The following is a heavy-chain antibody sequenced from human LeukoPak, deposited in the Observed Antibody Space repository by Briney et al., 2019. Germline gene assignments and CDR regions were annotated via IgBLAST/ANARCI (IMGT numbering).Heavy chain of an antibody. CDR3: ARQGGSSWYGQYFDL. CDR1: GGSISSYY. V-gene: IGHV4-59*08. Sequence: PSETLSLTCTVSGGSISSYYWSWIRQPPGKGLEWIGYIYYSGSTNYNPSLKSRVTISVDTSKNQFSLKLSSVTAADTAVYYCARQGGSSWYGQYFDLWGRGTLVTVSS. J-gene: IGHJ2*01. CDR2: IYYSGST. D-gene: IGHD6-13*01.